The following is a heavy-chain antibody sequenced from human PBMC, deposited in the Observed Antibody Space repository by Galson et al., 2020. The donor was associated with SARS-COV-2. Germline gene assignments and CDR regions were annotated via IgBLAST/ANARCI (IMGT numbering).Heavy chain of an antibody. J-gene: IGHJ3*02. Sequence: ETSETLSLTCTVSGGSISSSNYYWGWIRQPAGKGLERIGSISYSGNTYYNPSLKSPVTISVDTSQNQFSLKLSSVTAAHTAVYYCARHGDCSSTSCYTGAFDIWGRGTMVTVSS. V-gene: IGHV4-39*01. CDR1: GGSISSSNYY. CDR2: ISYSGNT. D-gene: IGHD2-2*02. CDR3: ARHGDCSSTSCYTGAFDI.